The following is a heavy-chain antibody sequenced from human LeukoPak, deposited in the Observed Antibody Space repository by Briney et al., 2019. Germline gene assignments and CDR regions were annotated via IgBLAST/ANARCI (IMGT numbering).Heavy chain of an antibody. CDR1: GGSISSYY. CDR3: ATRYTSGWYVSD. V-gene: IGHV4-39*01. CDR2: IYYSGIFYSGST. J-gene: IGHJ4*02. Sequence: PSETLSLTCTVSGGSISSYYWGWIRQSPGKGLEWIGSIYYSGIFYSGSTYYNPSLKSRVTVSVDTSKNQFSLELSSVTAADTAVYYCATRYTSGWYVSDWGQGTLVTVSS. D-gene: IGHD6-19*01.